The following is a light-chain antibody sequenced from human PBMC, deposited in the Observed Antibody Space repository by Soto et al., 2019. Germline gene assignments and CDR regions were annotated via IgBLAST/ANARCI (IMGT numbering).Light chain of an antibody. CDR2: GAS. Sequence: EIVLTQSPATLSLSPRERATLSCRASQTISSDYLAWYQHKPGQAPSLLIYGASTRAAGISARYSGGGSGTDFTLSISRLEPGDFAVYYCQQYGGLPYTFGQGTKLEIK. CDR3: QQYGGLPYT. CDR1: QTISSDY. J-gene: IGKJ2*01. V-gene: IGKV3-20*01.